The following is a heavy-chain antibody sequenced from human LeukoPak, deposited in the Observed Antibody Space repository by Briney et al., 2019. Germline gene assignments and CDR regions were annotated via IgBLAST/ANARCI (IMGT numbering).Heavy chain of an antibody. V-gene: IGHV1-8*03. Sequence: SVKVSCKASGYTFTSYDINWVRQATGQGLEWMGWMNPNSGNTGYAQKFQGRVTITRNTSIFTAYMELTSLTSEDTAVYYCARKGPAAYNYYYMDVWGKGTTLTVSS. CDR2: MNPNSGNT. CDR3: ARKGPAAYNYYYMDV. CDR1: GYTFTSYD. J-gene: IGHJ6*03. D-gene: IGHD2-2*01.